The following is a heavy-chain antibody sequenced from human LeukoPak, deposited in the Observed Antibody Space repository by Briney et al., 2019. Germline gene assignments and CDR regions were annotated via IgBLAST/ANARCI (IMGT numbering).Heavy chain of an antibody. Sequence: PGGSLRLSCAASGFTFDDYAMHWVRHAPGKGLEWVSGISWNSGSIGYADSVKGRFAISRDNAKNSLYLQMNSLRAEDTALYYCAKDTQYDILTGYNAFDIWGQGTMVTVSS. CDR1: GFTFDDYA. D-gene: IGHD3-9*01. J-gene: IGHJ3*02. V-gene: IGHV3-9*01. CDR3: AKDTQYDILTGYNAFDI. CDR2: ISWNSGSI.